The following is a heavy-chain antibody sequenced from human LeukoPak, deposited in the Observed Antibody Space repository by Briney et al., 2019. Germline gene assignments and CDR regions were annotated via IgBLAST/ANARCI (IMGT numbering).Heavy chain of an antibody. CDR1: GFTVSNNY. CDR3: ARVRLDRSERNLDAFEN. J-gene: IGHJ3*02. D-gene: IGHD1-14*01. CDR2: IYSGGST. V-gene: IGHV3-53*01. Sequence: GGSLRLSCAASGFTVSNNYMNWVRQAPGKGLDWVSSIYSGGSTYYADSVKGRFTISRDNSKNTVYLQMNSLRAEDTAVYFCARVRLDRSERNLDAFENWGQGTMVTVSS.